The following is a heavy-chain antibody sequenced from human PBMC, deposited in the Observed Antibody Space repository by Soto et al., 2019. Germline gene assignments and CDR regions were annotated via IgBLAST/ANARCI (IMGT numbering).Heavy chain of an antibody. V-gene: IGHV5-51*01. D-gene: IGHD4-4*01. CDR3: ARHQNDYITDY. Sequence: PGESLKISCKGSGYSFSTHWIGWVRQMPGKGLEWMGFIYPGDSDTRYSPSFQGQVTISADKSISTAYLQWSSLKASDTAMYYCARHQNDYITDYWGQGTLVTVSS. CDR1: GYSFSTHW. CDR2: IYPGDSDT. J-gene: IGHJ4*02.